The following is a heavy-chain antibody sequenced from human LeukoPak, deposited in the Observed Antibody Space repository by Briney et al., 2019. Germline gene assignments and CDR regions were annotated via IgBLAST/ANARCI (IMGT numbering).Heavy chain of an antibody. CDR3: ARLGSIAAAGTPDY. CDR1: GFTLSSYE. J-gene: IGHJ4*02. CDR2: ISPSGSPI. D-gene: IGHD6-13*01. Sequence: PGGSLRLSCAASGFTLSSYEMNWVRQAPGKGLEWVSYISPSGSPIYYADSVEGRFTISRDNAKNSLSLQVNSLRADDTAVYYCARLGSIAAAGTPDYWGQGTLVTVSS. V-gene: IGHV3-48*03.